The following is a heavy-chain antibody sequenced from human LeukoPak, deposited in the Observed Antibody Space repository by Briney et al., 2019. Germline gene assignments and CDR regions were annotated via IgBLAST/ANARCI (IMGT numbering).Heavy chain of an antibody. CDR1: GGSISSYY. D-gene: IGHD5-18*01. Sequence: SETLSLTCTVSGGSISSYYWSWIRQPPGKGLEWIGYIYYSGSTNYNPSLKGRVTISVDTSKNQFSLKLSSVTAADTAVYYCARVVRNSYGYYFDYWGQGTLVTVSS. CDR3: ARVVRNSYGYYFDY. CDR2: IYYSGST. V-gene: IGHV4-59*01. J-gene: IGHJ4*02.